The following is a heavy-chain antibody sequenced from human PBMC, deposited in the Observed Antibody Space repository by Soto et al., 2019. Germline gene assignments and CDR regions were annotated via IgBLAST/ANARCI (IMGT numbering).Heavy chain of an antibody. CDR2: ISSTTNYI. CDR1: GFIFTRYS. CDR3: GKERRGRGWFVCNY. D-gene: IGHD6-19*01. V-gene: IGHV3-21*04. J-gene: IGHJ4*02. Sequence: GGSLRLSCAASGFIFTRYSMNWVRQAPGKGLEWVSSISSTTNYIYYGDSMKGRFTISRDNAKNSLYLEMNSLRADDTAVYYCGKERRGRGWFVCNYWGQGIVVTVSS.